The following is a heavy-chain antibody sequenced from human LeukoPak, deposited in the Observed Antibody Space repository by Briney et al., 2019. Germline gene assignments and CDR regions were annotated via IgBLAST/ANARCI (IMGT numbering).Heavy chain of an antibody. J-gene: IGHJ4*02. CDR2: ISSSGSII. Sequence: GGSLRLSCAASGFTFSSYEMNWVRQAPGKGLEWVSYISSSGSIIYYADSVKGRFTISRDNAKNSLYLQMNSLRAEDTAVYYCAKDLNHYYGSGSSFDYWGQGTLVTVSS. CDR3: AKDLNHYYGSGSSFDY. D-gene: IGHD3-10*01. V-gene: IGHV3-48*03. CDR1: GFTFSSYE.